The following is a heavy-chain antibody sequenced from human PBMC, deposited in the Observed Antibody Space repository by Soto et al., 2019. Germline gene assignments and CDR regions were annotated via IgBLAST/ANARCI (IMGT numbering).Heavy chain of an antibody. D-gene: IGHD4-17*01. Sequence: LRLSCAASGFTFNSYYLHWVRQAPGKGLVWVSRISYDGTSTIYAESVRGRFTISRDSAKNTLSLQMNSLSAEDTAVYYCARGLYGDSVGYDHWGQGTLVTVSS. V-gene: IGHV3-74*01. CDR3: ARGLYGDSVGYDH. CDR1: GFTFNSYY. J-gene: IGHJ4*02. CDR2: ISYDGTST.